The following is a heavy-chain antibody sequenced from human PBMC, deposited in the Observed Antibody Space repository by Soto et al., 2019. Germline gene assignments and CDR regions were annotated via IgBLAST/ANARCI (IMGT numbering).Heavy chain of an antibody. CDR1: GYSFTSYW. CDR3: ASNVEMATIDAFDI. D-gene: IGHD5-12*01. V-gene: IGHV5-10-1*01. J-gene: IGHJ3*02. Sequence: PGESLKISCKGSGYSFTSYWISWVRQMPGKGLEWMGRIDPSDSYTNYSPSFQGHVTISADKSISTAYLQWSSLKASDTAMYYCASNVEMATIDAFDIWGQGTMVTVSS. CDR2: IDPSDSYT.